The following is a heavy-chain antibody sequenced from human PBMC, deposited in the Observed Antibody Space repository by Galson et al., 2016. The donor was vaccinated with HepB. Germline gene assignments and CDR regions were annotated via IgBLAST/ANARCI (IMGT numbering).Heavy chain of an antibody. J-gene: IGHJ4*02. CDR1: GFMFGSFA. CDR3: ARAPLTSYYYGSGRDPTFAN. D-gene: IGHD3-10*01. V-gene: IGHV1-18*04. CDR2: ISAYSGET. Sequence: SVKVSCKASGFMFGSFAFSWVRQTPGQGLEWMGWISAYSGETKYVEKFQGRLTMTTNTSTTTAYMDLRSLTSDDTAVYFCARAPLTSYYYGSGRDPTFANWGQGTLVTVS.